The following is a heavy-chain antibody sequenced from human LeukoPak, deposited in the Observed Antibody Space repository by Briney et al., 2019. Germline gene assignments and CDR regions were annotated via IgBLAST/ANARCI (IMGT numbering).Heavy chain of an antibody. CDR2: ISGSGGST. CDR3: AKGAEYDFWTGRYFDY. Sequence: GGSLRLSCAASGFTFSSYAMSWVRQAPGKGLEWVSAISGSGGSTYYADSVKGRFTISRDNSKNTLYLQMNSLRAEDTALYYRAKGAEYDFWTGRYFDYWGQGTLVTVSS. D-gene: IGHD3-3*01. V-gene: IGHV3-23*01. J-gene: IGHJ4*02. CDR1: GFTFSSYA.